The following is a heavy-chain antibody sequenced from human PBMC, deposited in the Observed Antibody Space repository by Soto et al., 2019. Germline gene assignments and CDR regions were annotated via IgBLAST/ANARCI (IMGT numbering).Heavy chain of an antibody. J-gene: IGHJ4*02. Sequence: EVQLVESGGGLVQPGGSLRLHCAASGFSFSGYWMSWVRQAPGKGLEWVANIKQNGSQKYYVDSVKGRFAISRDNAQNSVFLQMNSLRAEDTALYYCARDGSYYDSGGYYFDYWGQGTLVTVTS. CDR3: ARDGSYYDSGGYYFDY. V-gene: IGHV3-7*03. CDR2: IKQNGSQK. D-gene: IGHD3-22*01. CDR1: GFSFSGYW.